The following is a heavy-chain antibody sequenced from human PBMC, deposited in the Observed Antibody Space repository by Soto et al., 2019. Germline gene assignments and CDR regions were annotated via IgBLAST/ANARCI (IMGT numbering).Heavy chain of an antibody. CDR1: GFTFTSSA. J-gene: IGHJ6*02. CDR3: AAVGTYLATASEDYYYGMDV. CDR2: IVVGSGNT. Sequence: ASVKVSCKASGFTFTSSAVQWVRQARGQRLEWIGWIVVGSGNTNYAQKFQERVTITRDMSTSTAYMELSSLRSEDTAVYYCAAVGTYLATASEDYYYGMDVWGQGTTVTVFS. V-gene: IGHV1-58*01. D-gene: IGHD5-18*01.